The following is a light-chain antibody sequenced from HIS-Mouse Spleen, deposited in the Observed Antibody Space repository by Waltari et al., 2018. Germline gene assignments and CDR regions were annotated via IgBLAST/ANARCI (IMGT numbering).Light chain of an antibody. J-gene: IGLJ3*02. CDR2: RNN. CDR1: SSNTXRNY. V-gene: IGLV1-47*01. CDR3: AAWDDSLSGWV. Sequence: QSVLTQPPSASGTPGQRVTLSCSGSSSNTXRNYVXXYQQFPRTAPKLLIYRNNQRPSGVPDRFSGSKSGTSASLAISGLRSEDEADYYCAAWDDSLSGWVFGGGTKLTVL.